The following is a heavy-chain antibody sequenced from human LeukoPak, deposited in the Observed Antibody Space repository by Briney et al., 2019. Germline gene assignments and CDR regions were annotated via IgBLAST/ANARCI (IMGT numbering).Heavy chain of an antibody. CDR1: GFTFSSYA. V-gene: IGHV3-23*01. CDR2: ISSSGGTT. J-gene: IGHJ3*02. CDR3: AKDDSTVRARYCSSTSCHGVGFDI. Sequence: PGGSLRLSCAAYGFTFSSYAMSWVRQAPGKGLEWVSSISSSGGTTYYADSVMGRFTISRDNSKNTLYLQMNSLRAEDTAVYYCAKDDSTVRARYCSSTSCHGVGFDIWGQGTMVTVSS. D-gene: IGHD2-2*01.